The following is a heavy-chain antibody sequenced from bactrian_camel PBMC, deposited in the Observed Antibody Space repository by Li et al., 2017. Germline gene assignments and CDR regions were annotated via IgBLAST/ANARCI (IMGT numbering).Heavy chain of an antibody. V-gene: IGHV3S53*01. Sequence: VQLVESGGGSVEIGGSLRLSCASSGYSYRSNCLAWFRQSPGKEREEVATIDGDGSTTYADYVKGRFTISTDHAKNTPYLQMNNLKPEDTAMYYCAADRWRCASFTWWGQGTQVTVS. CDR1: GYSYRSNC. D-gene: IGHD1*01. CDR2: IDGDGST. CDR3: AADRWRCASFTW. J-gene: IGHJ4*01.